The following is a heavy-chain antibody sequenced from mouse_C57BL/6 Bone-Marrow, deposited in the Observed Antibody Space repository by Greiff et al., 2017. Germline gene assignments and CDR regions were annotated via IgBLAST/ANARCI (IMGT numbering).Heavy chain of an antibody. J-gene: IGHJ2*01. CDR1: GYAFSSSW. D-gene: IGHD1-1*01. CDR2: IYPGDGDT. Sequence: VQLQQSGPELVKPGASVKISCKASGYAFSSSWMNWVKQRPGKGLEWIGRIYPGDGDTNYNGKFKGKATLTADKSSSTAYMQLSSLTSEDSAVYFCRITTVVADFDYWGQGTTLTVSS. V-gene: IGHV1-82*01. CDR3: RITTVVADFDY.